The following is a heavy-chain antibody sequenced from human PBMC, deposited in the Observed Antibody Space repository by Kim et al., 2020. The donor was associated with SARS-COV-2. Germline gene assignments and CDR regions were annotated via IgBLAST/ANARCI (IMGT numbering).Heavy chain of an antibody. V-gene: IGHV3-33*01. Sequence: GGSLRLSCAASGFTFSSYGMHWVRQAPGKGLEWVAVIWYDGSNKYYADSVKGRFTISRDNSKNTLYLQMNSLRAEDTAVYYCARDPAFNTVTTAGYFDYWGQGTLVTVSS. CDR3: ARDPAFNTVTTAGYFDY. CDR1: GFTFSSYG. D-gene: IGHD4-17*01. CDR2: IWYDGSNK. J-gene: IGHJ4*02.